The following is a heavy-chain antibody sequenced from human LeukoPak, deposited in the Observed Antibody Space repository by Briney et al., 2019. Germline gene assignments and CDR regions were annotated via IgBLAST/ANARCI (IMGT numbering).Heavy chain of an antibody. D-gene: IGHD5-12*01. J-gene: IGHJ4*02. CDR1: GFTFSSYS. CDR3: ARSYDGYERSFDY. CDR2: ISSSSSTI. Sequence: GGSLRLSCAASGFTFSSYSMNWVRQAPGKGLEWVSYISSSSSTIYYADSVKGRFTISRDNAKNSLYLQMNSLRAEDTAVYYCARSYDGYERSFDYWGQGALVPVSS. V-gene: IGHV3-48*01.